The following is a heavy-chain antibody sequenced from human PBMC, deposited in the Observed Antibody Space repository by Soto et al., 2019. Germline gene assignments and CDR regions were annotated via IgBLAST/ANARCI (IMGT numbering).Heavy chain of an antibody. D-gene: IGHD3-22*01. CDR1: GFTFSSYA. CDR3: AEGEGYYDSSGSYYWLGAFDI. V-gene: IGHV3-23*01. CDR2: ISGSCGST. Sequence: PGGSLRLSCAASGFTFSSYAMSWVRQAPGKGLEWVSAISGSCGSTYYAASVKGRFTISRDNSKNTLYLQMNSLRAEDTAVYYCAEGEGYYDSSGSYYWLGAFDIWGQGTMVTVSS. J-gene: IGHJ3*02.